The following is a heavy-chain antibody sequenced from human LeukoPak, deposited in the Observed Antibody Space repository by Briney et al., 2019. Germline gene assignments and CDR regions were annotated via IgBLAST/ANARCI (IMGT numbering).Heavy chain of an antibody. Sequence: GGSLRLSCAASGFIFSNHWMTWVRQAPGKGLEWVASIKQDGSVKHYVDSVKGRSTISRDNAKNSLYLQMNSLRAEDTAVYYCARHSNGWSEGTYWGQGTLVTVTS. CDR3: ARHSNGWSEGTY. J-gene: IGHJ4*02. D-gene: IGHD6-19*01. V-gene: IGHV3-7*03. CDR2: IKQDGSVK. CDR1: GFIFSNHW.